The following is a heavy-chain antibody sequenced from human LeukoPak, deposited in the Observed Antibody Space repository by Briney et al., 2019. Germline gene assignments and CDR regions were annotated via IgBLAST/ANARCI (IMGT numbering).Heavy chain of an antibody. CDR3: ASSVLWFGAPGWFDP. CDR1: GGSISSSSYY. D-gene: IGHD3-10*01. CDR2: IYYSGST. J-gene: IGHJ5*02. V-gene: IGHV4-39*01. Sequence: SETLSLTCTVSGGSISSSSYYWGWLRQPPGKGREWVGSIYYSGSTYYNPSLKSRVTISVDTSKNQFSLKLSSVTAADTAVYYCASSVLWFGAPGWFDPWGQGTLVTVSS.